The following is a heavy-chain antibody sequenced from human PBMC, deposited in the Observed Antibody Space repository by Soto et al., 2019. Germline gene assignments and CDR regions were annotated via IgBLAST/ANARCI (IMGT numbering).Heavy chain of an antibody. Sequence: QVQLQESGPGLVKPSETLSLTCTVSGGSISSYYWSWIRQPPGKGLEWIGYIYYSGSTNYNPSLKSRVALPXDTSKNQFSLKLSSVTAADTAVCYCARRWGTTFDYWGQGTLVTVSS. V-gene: IGHV4-59*08. CDR1: GGSISSYY. D-gene: IGHD3-16*01. J-gene: IGHJ4*02. CDR3: ARRWGTTFDY. CDR2: IYYSGST.